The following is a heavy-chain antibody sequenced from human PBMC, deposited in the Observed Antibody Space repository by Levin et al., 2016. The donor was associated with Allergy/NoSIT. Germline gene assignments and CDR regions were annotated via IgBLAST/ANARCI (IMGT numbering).Heavy chain of an antibody. V-gene: IGHV3-21*01. Sequence: WIRQPPGKGLEWVSSISSSSSYIYYADSVKGRFTISRDNAKNSLYLQMNSLRAEDTAVYYCARLPVYYDFWSGYDYYYYGMDVWGQGTTVTVSS. D-gene: IGHD3-3*01. CDR2: ISSSSSYI. CDR3: ARLPVYYDFWSGYDYYYYGMDV. J-gene: IGHJ6*02.